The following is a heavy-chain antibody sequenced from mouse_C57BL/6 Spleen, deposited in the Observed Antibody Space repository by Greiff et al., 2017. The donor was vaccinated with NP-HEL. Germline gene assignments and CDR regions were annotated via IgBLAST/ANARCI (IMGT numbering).Heavy chain of an antibody. V-gene: IGHV1-53*01. D-gene: IGHD2-3*01. CDR1: GYTFTSYW. CDR3: ARIGLLPYAMDY. J-gene: IGHJ4*01. Sequence: QVQLKQSGTELVKPGASVKLSCKASGYTFTSYWMHWVKQRPGQGLEWIGNINPSNGGTNYNEKFKSKATLTVDKSSSTAYMQLSSLTSEDSAVYYCARIGLLPYAMDYWGQGTSVTVSS. CDR2: INPSNGGT.